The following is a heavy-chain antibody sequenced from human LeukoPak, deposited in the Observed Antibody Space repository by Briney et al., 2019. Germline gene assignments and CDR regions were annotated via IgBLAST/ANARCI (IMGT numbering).Heavy chain of an antibody. CDR1: GFTFYNYS. Sequence: PGGSLRLSCAASGFTFYNYSMSWVRQAPGKGLEWVSAITGSGTDTFHADSVKGRFTISRDNSDSTLYLQMNSLRAEDTATYYCAKGSSSSRPYYFDYWGQGTLVTVSP. CDR2: ITGSGTDT. V-gene: IGHV3-23*01. CDR3: AKGSSSSRPYYFDY. J-gene: IGHJ4*02. D-gene: IGHD6-6*01.